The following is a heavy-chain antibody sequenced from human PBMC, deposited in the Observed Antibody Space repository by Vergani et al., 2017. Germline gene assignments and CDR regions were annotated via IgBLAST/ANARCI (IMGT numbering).Heavy chain of an antibody. J-gene: IGHJ3*02. V-gene: IGHV4-30-4*01. D-gene: IGHD6-13*01. CDR3: ARGREQLVYAFDI. Sequence: QVQLQESGPGLVKPSQTLSLTCTVSGGPISSGDYYWSWIRQPPGKGLEWIGYIYYSGSTSYNPSLKSRVTISVDTSKNQFSLKLSSVTAADTAVYYCARGREQLVYAFDIWGQGTMVTVSS. CDR1: GGPISSGDYY. CDR2: IYYSGST.